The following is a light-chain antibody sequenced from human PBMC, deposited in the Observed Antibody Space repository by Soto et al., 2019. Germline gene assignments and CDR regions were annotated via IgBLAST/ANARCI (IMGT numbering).Light chain of an antibody. CDR2: EVS. V-gene: IGLV2-14*01. CDR1: SSDVGYYNF. CDR3: SSYTTSSTYV. Sequence: QSALTQPASVSGSPGQSITISCTGTSSDVGYYNFVSWYQQHPGKAPKLMIYEVSNWPSGVSNRFSGSKSGNTASLTISGLQAEDEADYYYSSYTTSSTYVFGTGTKLTVL. J-gene: IGLJ1*01.